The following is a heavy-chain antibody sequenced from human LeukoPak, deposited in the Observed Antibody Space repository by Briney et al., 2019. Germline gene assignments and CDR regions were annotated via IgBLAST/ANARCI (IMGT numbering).Heavy chain of an antibody. J-gene: IGHJ3*02. Sequence: GGSLRLSCAASGFTFSSYSMNWVRQAPGKGLEWVSSISSSSSYIYYADSMKGRFTISRDNAKNSLYLQMNSLRAEDTAVYYCARFTTVTTRGAFDIWGQGTMVTVSS. D-gene: IGHD4-17*01. V-gene: IGHV3-21*01. CDR2: ISSSSSYI. CDR3: ARFTTVTTRGAFDI. CDR1: GFTFSSYS.